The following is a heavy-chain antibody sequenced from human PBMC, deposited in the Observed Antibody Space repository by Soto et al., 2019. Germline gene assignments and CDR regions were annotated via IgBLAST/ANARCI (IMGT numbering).Heavy chain of an antibody. CDR2: ISYDGSNK. V-gene: IGHV3-30-3*01. J-gene: IGHJ2*01. D-gene: IGHD5-18*01. CDR3: ASTAMVTADSYWYFDL. CDR1: GFTFSSYA. Sequence: QVQLVESGGGVVQPGRSLRLSCAASGFTFSSYAMHWVRQAPGKGLEWVAVISYDGSNKYYADSVKGRFTISRDNSKNTLYLQMTSLRAEDTAVYYCASTAMVTADSYWYFDLWGRGTLVTVSS.